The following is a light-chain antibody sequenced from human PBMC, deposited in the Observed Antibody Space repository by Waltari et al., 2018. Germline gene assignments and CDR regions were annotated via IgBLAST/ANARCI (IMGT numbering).Light chain of an antibody. V-gene: IGLV1-44*01. CDR1: LSNIGSNA. J-gene: IGLJ3*02. CDR3: ATWDDSINNPV. Sequence: VLTQPPSASGTSGQRVTLSCSGSLSNIGSNAVHWYQVPPRTAPRLLIFTNTQRPSGVPDRFTASRSGTTASLAISGLQSDDEADYYCATWDDSINNPVFGGGTKLTVL. CDR2: TNT.